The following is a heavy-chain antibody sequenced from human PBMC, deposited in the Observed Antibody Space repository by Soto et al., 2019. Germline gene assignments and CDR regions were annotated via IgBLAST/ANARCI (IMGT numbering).Heavy chain of an antibody. CDR3: AKDRYCSSTSCSVFDY. D-gene: IGHD2-2*01. Sequence: GGSLRLSCAASGFTFSSYAMSWVRQAPGKGLEWVSAISGSGGSTYYADPVKGRFTISRDNSKNTLYLQMNSLRAEDTAVYYCAKDRYCSSTSCSVFDYWGQGTLVTVSS. CDR1: GFTFSSYA. V-gene: IGHV3-23*01. CDR2: ISGSGGST. J-gene: IGHJ4*02.